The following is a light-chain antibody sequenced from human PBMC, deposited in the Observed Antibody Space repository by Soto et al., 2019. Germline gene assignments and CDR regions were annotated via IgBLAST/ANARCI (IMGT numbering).Light chain of an antibody. J-gene: IGKJ4*01. CDR2: GAS. CDR1: QSLSSN. Sequence: EIVMTQSPATLSVSPGERATLSCRASQSLSSNLAWYQQNPGQAPRLLISGASTRATGIPARFSGSGSGTEFTLTISSLQSEDFAVYYCQQYNNLPLTFGGGTKVEIK. CDR3: QQYNNLPLT. V-gene: IGKV3-15*01.